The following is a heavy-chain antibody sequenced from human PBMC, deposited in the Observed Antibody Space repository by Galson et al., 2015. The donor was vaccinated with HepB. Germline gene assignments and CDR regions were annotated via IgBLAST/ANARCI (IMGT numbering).Heavy chain of an antibody. Sequence: SLTCTVSGFSISSSTWWGWIRQTPGKGLEWIGHIFYSGRTYYNPSLKSRVTMSVDTSRNQFSLKLSSVTAVDTAVYYCARSRGYGDYGYYYGMDVWGQGTRVTVSS. CDR2: IFYSGRT. V-gene: IGHV4-28*01. CDR3: ARSRGYGDYGYYYGMDV. D-gene: IGHD4-17*01. J-gene: IGHJ6*02. CDR1: GFSISSSTW.